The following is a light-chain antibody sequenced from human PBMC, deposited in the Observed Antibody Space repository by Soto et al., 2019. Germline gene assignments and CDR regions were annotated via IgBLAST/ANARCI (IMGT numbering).Light chain of an antibody. V-gene: IGLV2-14*01. J-gene: IGLJ1*01. CDR2: EVS. Sequence: QSALTQPASVSGSPGQSITISCTGTSSDVGGYNSVSWYQQHPGKAPQLMIYEVSNRPSGLSNRFSGSKSGNTASLTISGLHAEDEADYYCSSYTTRSTYVFGTGTKLTVL. CDR3: SSYTTRSTYV. CDR1: SSDVGGYNS.